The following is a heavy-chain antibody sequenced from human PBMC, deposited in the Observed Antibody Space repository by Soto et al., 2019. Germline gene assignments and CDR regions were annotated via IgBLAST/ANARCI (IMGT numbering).Heavy chain of an antibody. CDR3: ARVGSTATPYYYYYYMDV. CDR1: GYTFTSYD. D-gene: IGHD4-17*01. CDR2: MNPNSGNT. V-gene: IGHV1-8*01. Sequence: ASVKVSCKASGYTFTSYDINWVRQATGRGLEWMGWMNPNSGNTGYAQKFQGRVTMTRNTSISTAYMELSSLRSEDTAVYYCARVGSTATPYYYYYYMDVWGKGTTVTVSS. J-gene: IGHJ6*03.